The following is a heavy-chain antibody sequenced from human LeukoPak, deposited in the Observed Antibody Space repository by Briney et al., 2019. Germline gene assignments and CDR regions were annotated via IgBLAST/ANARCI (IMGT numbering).Heavy chain of an antibody. CDR1: GFTFSSYS. Sequence: GGSLRLSRAASGFTFSSYSMNWVRQAPGKGLEWVSYISSSSSTIYYADSVKGRFTISRDNAKNSLYLQMNSLRAEDTAVYYCARGSYDSPRGYWGQGTLVTVSS. CDR3: ARGSYDSPRGY. CDR2: ISSSSSTI. J-gene: IGHJ4*02. V-gene: IGHV3-48*01. D-gene: IGHD3-3*01.